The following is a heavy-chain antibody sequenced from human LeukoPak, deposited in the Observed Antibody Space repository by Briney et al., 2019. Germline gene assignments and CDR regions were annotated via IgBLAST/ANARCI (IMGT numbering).Heavy chain of an antibody. CDR3: AKDANYFDSGSYLIPFDF. CDR1: GFTFSRNA. Sequence: GGSLRLSCAASGFTFSRNAMNWVRQAPGKGLEWVTSISGNGVGTYYADSVKGRFNISRDNSKNTLYLQMNSLRTEDTAVYHCAKDANYFDSGSYLIPFDFWGQGTLVTVSS. D-gene: IGHD3-22*01. J-gene: IGHJ4*02. CDR2: ISGNGVGT. V-gene: IGHV3-23*01.